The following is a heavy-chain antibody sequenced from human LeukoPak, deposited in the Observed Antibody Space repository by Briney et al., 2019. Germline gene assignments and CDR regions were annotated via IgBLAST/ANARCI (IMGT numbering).Heavy chain of an antibody. CDR1: GFTVSSNY. D-gene: IGHD2-21*02. V-gene: IGHV3-66*01. J-gene: IGHJ1*01. CDR2: IYSGGST. Sequence: GGSLRLSCAASGFTVSSNYMSWVRQAPGKGLEWVSVIYSGGSTYYADSVKGRFTISRDNSKNSLYLQMNSLRAEDTAVYYCARDHCGGDCYRYFQHWGQGTLVTVSS. CDR3: ARDHCGGDCYRYFQH.